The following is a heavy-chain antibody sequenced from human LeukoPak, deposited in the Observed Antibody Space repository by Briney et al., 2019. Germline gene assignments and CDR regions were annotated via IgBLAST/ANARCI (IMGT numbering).Heavy chain of an antibody. Sequence: GGSLRLPCAASGFTFSSYAMSWVRQAPGKGLEWVSAISGGGGSTYYADSVKGRFTISRDNSKNTLHLQMNSLRVEDTAVYYCAKGLLSYYYYGINVWGQGTTVTVSS. CDR1: GFTFSSYA. V-gene: IGHV3-23*01. D-gene: IGHD3-10*01. CDR3: AKGLLSYYYYGINV. CDR2: ISGGGGST. J-gene: IGHJ6*02.